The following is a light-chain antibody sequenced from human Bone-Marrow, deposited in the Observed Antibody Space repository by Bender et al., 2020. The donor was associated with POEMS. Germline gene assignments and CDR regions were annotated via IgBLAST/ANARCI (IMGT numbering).Light chain of an antibody. CDR1: SSDVGVSSF. CDR3: SSYTSNTVV. J-gene: IGLJ2*01. V-gene: IGLV2-14*03. CDR2: DVS. Sequence: QSALTQPRSVSGSPGQLITISCTGISSDVGVSSFVSWYQHHPGKAPKLMIYDVSNRPSGISNRFSGSKSGNTASLTISGLQTEDEADYYCSSYTSNTVVFGGGTKLTVL.